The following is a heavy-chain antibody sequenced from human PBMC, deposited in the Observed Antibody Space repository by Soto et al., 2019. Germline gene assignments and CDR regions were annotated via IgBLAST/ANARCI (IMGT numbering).Heavy chain of an antibody. CDR1: GYTFTGYY. CDR2: INPNSGGT. Sequence: QVQLVQSGAEVKKPGASVKVSCKASGYTFTGYYMHWVRQAPGQGLEWMGWINPNSGGTNYAQKFQGRVTMTRDTSSSTAYMELSRLRSDDTAVYYCARFTSFGVVRHAFDIWGQGTMVTVSS. V-gene: IGHV1-2*02. D-gene: IGHD3-3*01. CDR3: ARFTSFGVVRHAFDI. J-gene: IGHJ3*02.